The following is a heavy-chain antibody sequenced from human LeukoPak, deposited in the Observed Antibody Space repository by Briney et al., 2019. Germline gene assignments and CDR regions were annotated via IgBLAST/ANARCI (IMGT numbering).Heavy chain of an antibody. Sequence: ASVKVSCKASGYTFTTYGISWVRQAPGQALEWMGRISAYNGNTNYAQMLQGRVTMTTDTSTSTAYMELRSLRSDDTAVYCCARDYSGDSDYYFDYWGQGTLVTVSS. J-gene: IGHJ4*02. CDR3: ARDYSGDSDYYFDY. CDR2: ISAYNGNT. D-gene: IGHD1-26*01. CDR1: GYTFTTYG. V-gene: IGHV1-18*01.